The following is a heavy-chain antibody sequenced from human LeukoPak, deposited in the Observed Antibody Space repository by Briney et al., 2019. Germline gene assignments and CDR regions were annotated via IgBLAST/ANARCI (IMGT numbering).Heavy chain of an antibody. V-gene: IGHV3-49*03. J-gene: IGHJ4*02. CDR1: GFTFGDYA. D-gene: IGHD4-17*01. CDR2: IRSKAYGGTT. Sequence: PGGSLRLSCTASGFTFGDYAMSWFRQAPGKGLEWVGFIRSKAYGGTTGYAASVKGRFTISRDDSKSIAYLQMNSLKTEDTAVYYCTRDPTVTIPLYYWGQGTLVTVSS. CDR3: TRDPTVTIPLYY.